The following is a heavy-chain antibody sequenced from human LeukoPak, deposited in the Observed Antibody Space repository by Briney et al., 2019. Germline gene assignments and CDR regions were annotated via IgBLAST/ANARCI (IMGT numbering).Heavy chain of an antibody. D-gene: IGHD6-13*01. V-gene: IGHV3-23*01. CDR3: TKVTSRSSSWYWSPVVYFDY. CDR2: ISGSGGST. Sequence: PGGSLRLSCAASGFTFSSYAMSWVRQAPGKGLEWVSAISGSGGSTYYADSVKGRFTISRDNSKNTLYLQMNSLRAEDTAVYYCTKVTSRSSSWYWSPVVYFDYWGQGTLVTVSS. CDR1: GFTFSSYA. J-gene: IGHJ4*02.